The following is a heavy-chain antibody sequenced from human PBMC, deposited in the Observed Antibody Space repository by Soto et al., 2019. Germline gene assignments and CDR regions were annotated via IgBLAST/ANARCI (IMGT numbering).Heavy chain of an antibody. CDR2: IFYSGST. V-gene: IGHV4-59*08. CDR3: ARRYSSSSDY. J-gene: IGHJ4*02. Sequence: SETLSLTCTVSGGSISSYYWSWIRQPPGKGLEWIGYIFYSGSTNYNPSLKGRVTISVDTSKNQFSLKLSSVTAADTTVYYCARRYSSSSDYWGQGTLVTVSS. CDR1: GGSISSYY. D-gene: IGHD6-13*01.